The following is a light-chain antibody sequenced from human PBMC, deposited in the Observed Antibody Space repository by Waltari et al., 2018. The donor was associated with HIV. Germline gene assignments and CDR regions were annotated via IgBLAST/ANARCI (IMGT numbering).Light chain of an antibody. CDR1: QNIEND. Sequence: DIQMTQSPSFLSASVGDRVTIACRASQNIENDLAWYQQKPGTAPKRLIYVDSKLESGVPSRFSGSGSGTDFTLTISSLQPEDFATYYCLQHNSYPRTFGQGTKVDI. J-gene: IGKJ1*01. V-gene: IGKV1-17*01. CDR2: VDS. CDR3: LQHNSYPRT.